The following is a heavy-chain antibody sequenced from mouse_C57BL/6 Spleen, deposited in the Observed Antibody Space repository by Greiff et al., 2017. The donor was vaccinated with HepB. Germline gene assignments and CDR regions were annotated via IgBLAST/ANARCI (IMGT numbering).Heavy chain of an antibody. CDR2: IDPETGGT. Sequence: VQLQQSGAELVRPGASVTLSCKASGYTFTDYEMHWVKQTPVHGLEWIGAIDPETGGTAYNQKFKGKAILTADKSSSTAYMELRSLTSEDSAVYYLPAGYYGTAWCAYWGQGTLVTVSA. CDR1: GYTFTDYE. J-gene: IGHJ3*01. V-gene: IGHV1-15*01. D-gene: IGHD1-1*01. CDR3: PAGYYGTAWCAY.